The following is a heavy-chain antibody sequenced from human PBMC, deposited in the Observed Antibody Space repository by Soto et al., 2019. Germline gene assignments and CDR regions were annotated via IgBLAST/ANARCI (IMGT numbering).Heavy chain of an antibody. CDR1: GGSISSGGYY. Sequence: SETLSLTCTVSGGSISSGGYYWSWIRQHPGKGLEWIGYIYYSGSTYYNPSLKSRVTISVDTSKNQFSLKLSSVTAADTAVYYCARDRGYYYDSSGYYSDAFDIWGQGTMVT. CDR3: ARDRGYYYDSSGYYSDAFDI. J-gene: IGHJ3*02. D-gene: IGHD3-22*01. CDR2: IYYSGST. V-gene: IGHV4-31*03.